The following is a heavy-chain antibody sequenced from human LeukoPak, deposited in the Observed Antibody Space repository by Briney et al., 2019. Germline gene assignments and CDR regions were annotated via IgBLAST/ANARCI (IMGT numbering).Heavy chain of an antibody. Sequence: GGSLRLSCAASGFTFSSYWMSWVRQAPGKGLEWVANIKQDGSEKYYVDSVKGRFTISRDNAKNSLYLQMNSLRAEDTAVYYCASHDYGRYYYYYYGMDVWGQGTTVTVSS. CDR3: ASHDYGRYYYYYYGMDV. CDR1: GFTFSSYW. V-gene: IGHV3-7*01. D-gene: IGHD4-17*01. J-gene: IGHJ6*02. CDR2: IKQDGSEK.